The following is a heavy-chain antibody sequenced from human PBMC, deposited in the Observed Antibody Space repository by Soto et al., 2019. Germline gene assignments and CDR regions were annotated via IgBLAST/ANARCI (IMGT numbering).Heavy chain of an antibody. Sequence: ASVKVSCKVSGYTLTELSMHWVRQAPGKGLEWMGGFDPEDGETIYAQKFQGRVTMTEDTSTDTAYMELSSLRSEDTAVYYCATARFQQHYYDSSGYYYFDYWGQGTLVTVSS. V-gene: IGHV1-24*01. CDR3: ATARFQQHYYDSSGYYYFDY. CDR2: FDPEDGET. CDR1: GYTLTELS. D-gene: IGHD3-22*01. J-gene: IGHJ4*02.